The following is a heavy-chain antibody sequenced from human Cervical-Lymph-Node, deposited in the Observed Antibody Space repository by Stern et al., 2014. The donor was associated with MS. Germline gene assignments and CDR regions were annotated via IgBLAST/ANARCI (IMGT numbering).Heavy chain of an antibody. Sequence: VQLVESGAEVKKPGESLKISCKGSGYTFTNNWIAWVRQMPGKGLEWMGIIYPDDSDIRYSPSLQGKVTISAAKSIGTSYLELSSLKAADSPVYYCARHPPRRKWDDPNYGMDVWGQGTTVTVSS. D-gene: IGHD1-1*01. V-gene: IGHV5-51*01. CDR1: GYTFTNNW. CDR3: ARHPPRRKWDDPNYGMDV. J-gene: IGHJ6*02. CDR2: IYPDDSDI.